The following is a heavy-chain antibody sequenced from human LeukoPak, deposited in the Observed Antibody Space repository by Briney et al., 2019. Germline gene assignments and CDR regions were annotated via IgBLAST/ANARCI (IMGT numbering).Heavy chain of an antibody. D-gene: IGHD3-10*01. V-gene: IGHV4-39*07. Sequence: KPSETLSLTCTVSGGSISSSSYYWGWIRQPPGKGLEWIGSIYYSGSTYYNPSLKSRVTISVDTSKNQFSLKLSSVTAADTAVYYCARDGVLWFGELLMGWEGFDPWGQGTLVTVSS. CDR3: ARDGVLWFGELLMGWEGFDP. J-gene: IGHJ5*02. CDR2: IYYSGST. CDR1: GGSISSSSYY.